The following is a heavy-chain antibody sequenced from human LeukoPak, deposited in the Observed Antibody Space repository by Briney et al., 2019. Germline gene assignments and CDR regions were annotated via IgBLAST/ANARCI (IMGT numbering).Heavy chain of an antibody. CDR3: ARVNYYDSSGYYWRYFDY. J-gene: IGHJ4*02. V-gene: IGHV1-24*01. CDR1: GYTLTELS. CDR2: FDPEDGET. Sequence: ASVKVSCKVSGYTLTELSMHWVRQAPGKGLEWMGGFDPEDGETIYAQKFQGRVTMTEDTSTDTAYMELSRLRSDDTAVYYCARVNYYDSSGYYWRYFDYWGQGTLVTVSS. D-gene: IGHD3-22*01.